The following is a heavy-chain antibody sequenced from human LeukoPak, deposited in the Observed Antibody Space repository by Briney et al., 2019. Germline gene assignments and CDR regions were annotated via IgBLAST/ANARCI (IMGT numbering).Heavy chain of an antibody. Sequence: PGGSLRLSCVASGFTFSNYWMSWVRQAPGKGLEWVANIKEDGSEKYYVDSVKGRFTISRDNAKNSLYLQMNSLRAEDTAVYYCAREGRSSWYGDYWGQGTLVTVSS. D-gene: IGHD6-13*01. CDR1: GFTFSNYW. J-gene: IGHJ4*02. V-gene: IGHV3-7*01. CDR2: IKEDGSEK. CDR3: AREGRSSWYGDY.